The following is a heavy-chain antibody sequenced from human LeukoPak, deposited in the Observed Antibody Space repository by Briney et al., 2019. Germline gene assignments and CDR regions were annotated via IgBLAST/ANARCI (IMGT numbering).Heavy chain of an antibody. V-gene: IGHV3-49*04. CDR3: TRDNYDAGYYYYYMDV. CDR2: IRGKTYGGTT. Sequence: GGSLRLSCTASGFTFSDYAMSWVRQAPGKGLEWVGFIRGKTYGGTTEYAASVKGIFTISRDDSKSIAYLQMNSLKTEDTAVYYCTRDNYDAGYYYYYMDVWGKGTTVTVSS. J-gene: IGHJ6*03. CDR1: GFTFSDYA. D-gene: IGHD3-16*01.